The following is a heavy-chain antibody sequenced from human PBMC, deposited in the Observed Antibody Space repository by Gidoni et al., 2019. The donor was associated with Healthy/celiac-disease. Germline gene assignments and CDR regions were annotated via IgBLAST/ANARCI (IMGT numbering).Heavy chain of an antibody. J-gene: IGHJ4*02. V-gene: IGHV3-23*01. CDR2: ISGSGGST. CDR1: GFTFSSYA. Sequence: EVQLLESGGGLVQPGGSLRLSCAASGFTFSSYAMSWVRQAPGKGLEWVSAISGSGGSTYYADSVKGRFTISRDNSKNTLYLQMNSLRAEDTAVYYCAKDREISSGWASYFDYWGQGTLVTVSS. D-gene: IGHD6-19*01. CDR3: AKDREISSGWASYFDY.